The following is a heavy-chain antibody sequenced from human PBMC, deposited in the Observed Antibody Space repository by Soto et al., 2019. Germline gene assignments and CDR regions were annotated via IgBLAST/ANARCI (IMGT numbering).Heavy chain of an antibody. J-gene: IGHJ4*02. V-gene: IGHV3-23*01. CDR3: AKNQERELPRVIDF. CDR2: MSGSSSTA. Sequence: GGSLRLSCATSGLTFSNYAMSWVRQAPGGGLEWVSSMSGSSSTAYYADSVRGRFTISRDRSKNTLYLQMSSLRAEDTALYYCAKNQERELPRVIDFWGQGTLVTVSS. CDR1: GLTFSNYA. D-gene: IGHD1-7*01.